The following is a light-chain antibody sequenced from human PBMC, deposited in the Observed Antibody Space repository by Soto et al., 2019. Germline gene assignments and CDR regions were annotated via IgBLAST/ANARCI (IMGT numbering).Light chain of an antibody. Sequence: EFVLTQSPATLSLSPGERATLSCRASQSVSSYLAWYQQKPCQAPRLLIYDVSNRATGIPARFSGSGSGTDFTLTISSLEPEDFAVYYCQQRGTFGGGNKVDIK. J-gene: IGKJ4*01. V-gene: IGKV3-11*01. CDR3: QQRGT. CDR2: DVS. CDR1: QSVSSY.